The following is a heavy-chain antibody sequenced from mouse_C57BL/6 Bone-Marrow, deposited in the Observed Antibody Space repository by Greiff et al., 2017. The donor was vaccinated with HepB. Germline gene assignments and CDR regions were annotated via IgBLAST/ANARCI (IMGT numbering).Heavy chain of an antibody. D-gene: IGHD2-4*01. CDR1: GYTFTSYR. CDR3: AREDDYGAWFAY. J-gene: IGHJ3*01. Sequence: QVQLQQPGAELVKPGASVKMSCKASGYTFTSYRITWVKQRPGQGLEWIGDIYPGSGSTNYNEKFKSKATLTVDTSSSTAYMQLSSLTSEDSAVYYCAREDDYGAWFAYWGQGTLVTVSA. CDR2: IYPGSGST. V-gene: IGHV1-55*01.